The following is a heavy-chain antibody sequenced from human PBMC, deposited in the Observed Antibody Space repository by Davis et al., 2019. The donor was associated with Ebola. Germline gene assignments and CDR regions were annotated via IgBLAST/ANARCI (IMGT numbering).Heavy chain of an antibody. V-gene: IGHV3-48*02. J-gene: IGHJ3*02. CDR1: GITSTKYW. Sequence: GGSLRLSCAASGITSTKYWMHWVRQAPGKGLEWLSYIGTNSRTIYYAGSVKGRFTVSRDNVKNSLYLQMNSLRDEDTAVYYCATSGVVAAGTFDAFDIWGRGTAVTVSS. D-gene: IGHD6-13*01. CDR3: ATSGVVAAGTFDAFDI. CDR2: IGTNSRTI.